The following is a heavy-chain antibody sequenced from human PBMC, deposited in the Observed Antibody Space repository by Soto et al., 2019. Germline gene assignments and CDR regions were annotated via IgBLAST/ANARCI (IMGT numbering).Heavy chain of an antibody. D-gene: IGHD2-2*01. Sequence: SETLSLTCTVSGGSITGYYWSWIRQPPGRGLEWIGYIYYAGNTLYTPSLKSRVTISVDTSKNQFSLKLSSVTAADTAVYYCARNDAVPQLQNGMGVWGQGTTVTVSS. V-gene: IGHV4-59*01. CDR2: IYYAGNT. J-gene: IGHJ6*02. CDR3: ARNDAVPQLQNGMGV. CDR1: GGSITGYY.